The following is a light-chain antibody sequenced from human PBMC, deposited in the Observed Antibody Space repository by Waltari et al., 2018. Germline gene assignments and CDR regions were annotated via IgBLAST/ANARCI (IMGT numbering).Light chain of an antibody. CDR1: SSDIGGYNR. CDR2: EIS. J-gene: IGLJ7*01. CDR3: SSYAGSNTGL. V-gene: IGLV2-8*01. Sequence: QAALTQPPSMSGSPGQSVTIPCTGTSSDIGGYNRVSWYQQHPGTAPKVMIYEISQRTSGVSDRFSGSKSGNTASLTISGRQAEDEADYYCSSYAGSNTGLFGGGTRLTVL.